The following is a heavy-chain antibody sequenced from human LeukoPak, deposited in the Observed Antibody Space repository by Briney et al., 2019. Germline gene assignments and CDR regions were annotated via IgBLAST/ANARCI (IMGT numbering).Heavy chain of an antibody. CDR2: INYNGSN. J-gene: IGHJ5*02. CDR1: GGSFSSYY. CDR3: ARNSGYEVWFGG. D-gene: IGHD5-12*01. Sequence: TSETLCLTCTVSGGSFSSYYWSWIRQPPGKGLEWIGYINYNGSNNYNLSLKSPVTISVDTSKNQFSLKRCAVTAADTAMYYCARNSGYEVWFGGWGQRTMV. V-gene: IGHV4-59*01.